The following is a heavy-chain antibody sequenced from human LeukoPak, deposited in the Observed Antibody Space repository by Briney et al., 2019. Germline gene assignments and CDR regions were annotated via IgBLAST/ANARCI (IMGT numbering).Heavy chain of an antibody. CDR2: ISYDGSNK. CDR3: AKAEAGLDIAAREAFDI. J-gene: IGHJ3*02. Sequence: GRSLRLSCAASGFTFSSYAMHWVRQAPGKGLEWVAVISYDGSNKYYADSVKGRFTISRDNAKNSLFLQMDSLRAEDTAVYYCAKAEAGLDIAAREAFDIWGQGTMVTVSS. V-gene: IGHV3-30*04. D-gene: IGHD6-6*01. CDR1: GFTFSSYA.